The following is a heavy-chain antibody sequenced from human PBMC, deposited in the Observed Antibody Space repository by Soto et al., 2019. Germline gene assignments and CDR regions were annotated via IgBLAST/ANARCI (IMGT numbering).Heavy chain of an antibody. J-gene: IGHJ6*02. Sequence: EVQLVESGGGLVKPGGSLRLSCAASGFTFSSYSMNWVRQAPGKGLEWVSSISSSSSYIYYAVSVKGRFTISRDNAKNSLYLQMNSLRAEDTAVYYCACGGEVYYGMDVWGQGTTVTVSS. D-gene: IGHD2-21*01. CDR2: ISSSSSYI. CDR3: ACGGEVYYGMDV. CDR1: GFTFSSYS. V-gene: IGHV3-21*01.